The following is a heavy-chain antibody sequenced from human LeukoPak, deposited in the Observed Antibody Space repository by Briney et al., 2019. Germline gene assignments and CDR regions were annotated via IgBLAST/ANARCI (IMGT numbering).Heavy chain of an antibody. J-gene: IGHJ4*02. D-gene: IGHD3-22*01. V-gene: IGHV3-33*01. CDR1: GFTFSSYG. CDR2: IWYDGSNK. Sequence: GGSLRLSCAASGFTFSSYGMHWVRQAPGKGLEGVAVIWYDGSNKYYGDSVKGRFTISRDNSKNTLYLQMNSLRAEDTAVYYCARDEGSGYYYWGQGTLVTVSS. CDR3: ARDEGSGYYY.